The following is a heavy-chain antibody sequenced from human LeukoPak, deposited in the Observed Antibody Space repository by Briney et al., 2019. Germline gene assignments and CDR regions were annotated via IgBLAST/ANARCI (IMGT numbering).Heavy chain of an antibody. J-gene: IGHJ4*02. Sequence: KSGGSLRLSCAASGFTFSSYSMNWVRQAPGKGLEWVSSISSSSSYIYYADSVKGRFTISRDNAKNSLYLQMNSLRAEDTAVYYCARDFRGVRVFDYWGQGPLVTVPS. CDR1: GFTFSSYS. CDR3: ARDFRGVRVFDY. D-gene: IGHD3-10*01. CDR2: ISSSSSYI. V-gene: IGHV3-21*01.